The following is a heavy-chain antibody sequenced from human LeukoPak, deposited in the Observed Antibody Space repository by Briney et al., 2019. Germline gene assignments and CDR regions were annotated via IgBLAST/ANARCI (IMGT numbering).Heavy chain of an antibody. CDR2: VSKITHRK. D-gene: IGHD4-23*01. CDR1: GFTFSSYS. V-gene: IGHV3-48*01. Sequence: GGSLRLSCAASGFTFSSYSMNWVRRAPGKGLEWVSYVSKITHRKLYADSVRGRFTISRDDVTNSLYLQMDSLRVEDTAVFYCAKLQSDGLRTYYGMDVWGQGTTVTVSS. CDR3: AKLQSDGLRTYYGMDV. J-gene: IGHJ6*02.